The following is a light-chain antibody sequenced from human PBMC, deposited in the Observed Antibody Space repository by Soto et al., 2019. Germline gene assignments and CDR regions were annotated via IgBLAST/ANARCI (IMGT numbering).Light chain of an antibody. J-gene: IGKJ2*01. CDR1: QSVSAN. Sequence: EVVMTQSPASLSLSPGERATLSCRASQSVSANLAWYLQKPGQAPRLLIYGASTRATAIPARFSGSGSGTEFTLTISSLQAEDFAVYYCQQYDDWPPFTFGQGTKLEI. V-gene: IGKV3-15*01. CDR3: QQYDDWPPFT. CDR2: GAS.